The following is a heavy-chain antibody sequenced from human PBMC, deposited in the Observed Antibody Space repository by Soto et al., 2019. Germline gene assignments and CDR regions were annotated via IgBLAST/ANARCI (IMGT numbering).Heavy chain of an antibody. CDR1: GFIFNSYA. CDR2: LTSTGGT. CDR3: AKDGDLYSGYFDY. Sequence: GGSLSLSCAASGFIFNSYAMILVRQAPGKGLEWVSTLTSTGGTYYADSVKGRFPISRDNSKNTLYLQMNNLRAEDTAVYYCAKDGDLYSGYFDYWGQGTLVTVSS. D-gene: IGHD3-10*01. J-gene: IGHJ4*02. V-gene: IGHV3-23*01.